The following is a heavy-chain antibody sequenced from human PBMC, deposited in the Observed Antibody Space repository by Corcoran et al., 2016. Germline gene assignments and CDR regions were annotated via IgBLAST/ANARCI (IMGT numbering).Heavy chain of an antibody. CDR2: INHSGST. J-gene: IGHJ3*02. V-gene: IGHV4-34*01. Sequence: QVQLQQWGAGLLKPSETLSLTCAVYGGSFSGYYWSWIRQPPGKGLEWIGEINHSGSTNYNPSLKSRVTISVDTSKNQFSLKLSSVTAADTAVYYCARGLWGEMATIKDAFDIWGQGTMVTVSS. D-gene: IGHD5-12*01. CDR1: GGSFSGYY. CDR3: ARGLWGEMATIKDAFDI.